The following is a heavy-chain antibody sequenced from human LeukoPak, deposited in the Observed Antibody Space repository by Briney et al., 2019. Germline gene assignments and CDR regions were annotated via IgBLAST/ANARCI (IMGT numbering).Heavy chain of an antibody. J-gene: IGHJ6*03. CDR2: IRSEANSYAT. Sequence: GGSLKLSCAASGFTFSGSAMHWVRQASGKGLEWVGRIRSEANSYATAYAASVRGRFTISRDDSKNTAYLQMNSLKTEDTAVYYCTSPSGSYSDYYYYMDVWGKGTTVTVSS. V-gene: IGHV3-73*01. CDR3: TSPSGSYSDYYYYMDV. CDR1: GFTFSGSA. D-gene: IGHD1-26*01.